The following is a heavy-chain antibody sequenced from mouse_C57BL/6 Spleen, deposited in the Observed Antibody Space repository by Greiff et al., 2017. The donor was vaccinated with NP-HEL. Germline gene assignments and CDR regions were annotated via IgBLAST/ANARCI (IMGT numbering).Heavy chain of an antibody. D-gene: IGHD2-4*01. J-gene: IGHJ3*01. CDR3: AREEGDYDEFAY. Sequence: EVQLVESGGGLVKPGGSLKLSCAASGFTFSSYAMSWVRQTPEKRLEWVATISDGGSYTYYPDNVKGRFTISRDNAKNNLYLQMSHLKSEDTAMYYCAREEGDYDEFAYWGQGTLVTVSA. CDR2: ISDGGSYT. V-gene: IGHV5-4*01. CDR1: GFTFSSYA.